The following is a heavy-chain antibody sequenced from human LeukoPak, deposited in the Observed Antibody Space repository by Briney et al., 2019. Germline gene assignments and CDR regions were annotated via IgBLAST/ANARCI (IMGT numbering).Heavy chain of an antibody. D-gene: IGHD6-13*01. CDR2: IYYSGST. V-gene: IGHV4-59*01. CDR1: GGSISSYY. CDR3: ARVSEQQLPRVY. Sequence: SETLSLTCTVSGGSISSYYWSWIRQPPGKGLEWIGYIYYSGSTNYNPSLKSRVTISVDTSKNQFSLKLSSVTAADTAVYYCARVSEQQLPRVYWGQGTLVTVSS. J-gene: IGHJ4*02.